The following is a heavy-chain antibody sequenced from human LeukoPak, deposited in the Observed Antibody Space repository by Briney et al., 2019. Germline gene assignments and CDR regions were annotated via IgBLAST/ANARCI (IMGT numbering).Heavy chain of an antibody. CDR1: GFTFSRFE. Sequence: PGGSLRLSCVASGFTFSRFELNWVRQAPGKGLEWVSHISTGTYIAYADSVKGRFTISRDNSKNTLYLQMNSLRAEDTAVYYCATSPVYSYGHPYYFDYWGQGTLVTVSS. D-gene: IGHD5-18*01. CDR3: ATSPVYSYGHPYYFDY. V-gene: IGHV3-21*05. J-gene: IGHJ4*02. CDR2: ISTGTYI.